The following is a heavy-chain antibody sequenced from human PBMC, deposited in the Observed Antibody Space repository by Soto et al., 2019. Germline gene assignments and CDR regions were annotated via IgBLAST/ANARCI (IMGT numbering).Heavy chain of an antibody. CDR1: GFTFSYYW. V-gene: IGHV3-74*01. CDR2: IHSDGSST. J-gene: IGHJ3*01. Sequence: EVRLVESEGGLVQPGGSLSLSCAASGFTFSYYWMHWVRQAPGQGLLWVSRIHSDGSSTTYADSVKGRFTISRDNAKNTVSLQMNSLRVEDTGVYCCARGDSGAFDLWGQGTMVTVSS. D-gene: IGHD3-16*01. CDR3: ARGDSGAFDL.